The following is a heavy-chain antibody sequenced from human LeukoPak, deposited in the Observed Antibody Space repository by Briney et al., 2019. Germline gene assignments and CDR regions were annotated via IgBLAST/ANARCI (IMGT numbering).Heavy chain of an antibody. Sequence: GGSLRLSCAASGFTFSTSTMNWVRQAPGKGLEWVSSIGGSSDYMYYADSVKGRFTISRDNAKNSLYLQMNSLRAEDTAVYYCVRIPNNAGFPNWFDPWGQGTLVTVSS. D-gene: IGHD1-14*01. J-gene: IGHJ5*02. CDR2: IGGSSDYM. V-gene: IGHV3-21*01. CDR1: GFTFSTST. CDR3: VRIPNNAGFPNWFDP.